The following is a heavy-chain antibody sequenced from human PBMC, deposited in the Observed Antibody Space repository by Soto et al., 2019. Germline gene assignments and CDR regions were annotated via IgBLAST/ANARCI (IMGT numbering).Heavy chain of an antibody. CDR2: ISWNSGTI. J-gene: IGHJ4*02. CDR3: AKDVGSYYYDTSAYHYDY. V-gene: IGHV3-9*01. D-gene: IGHD3-22*01. CDR1: GFIFEYYA. Sequence: LRLSCVASGFIFEYYAMNWVRQCPGKGLEWVSGISWNSGTIGYADAVKGRFTISRDNAKNSLHLQMNSLRAEDTALYYCAKDVGSYYYDTSAYHYDYWGRGTQVTVSS.